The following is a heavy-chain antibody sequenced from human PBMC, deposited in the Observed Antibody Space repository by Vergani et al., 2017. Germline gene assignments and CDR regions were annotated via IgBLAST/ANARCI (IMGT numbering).Heavy chain of an antibody. V-gene: IGHV1-69*01. CDR2: IIPIFGTA. CDR3: AREIGAVAGTGVKYYFDY. CDR1: GYSFTSYW. Sequence: VQLVQSGAEVKKPGESLKISCKGSGYSFTSYWIGWVRQMPGKGLEWMGGIIPIFGTANYAQKFQGRVTITADESTSTAYMGLSSLRSEDTAVYYCAREIGAVAGTGVKYYFDYWGQEPWSPSPQ. J-gene: IGHJ4*01. D-gene: IGHD6-19*01.